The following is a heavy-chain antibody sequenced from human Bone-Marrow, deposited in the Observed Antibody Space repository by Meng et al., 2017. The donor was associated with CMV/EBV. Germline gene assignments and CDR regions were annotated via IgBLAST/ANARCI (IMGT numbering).Heavy chain of an antibody. CDR3: AKDTSGWTNHFYY. CDR2: IRYDGSNK. J-gene: IGHJ4*02. D-gene: IGHD6-19*01. Sequence: GRSLRLSCAASGFSFSSYGIHWVRQAPGRGLEWVAFIRYDGSNKYYADSVKGRFTISRDNSKNTLYLQMNSLRVEDTAVYYCAKDTSGWTNHFYYWGQGTLVTVSS. V-gene: IGHV3-30*02. CDR1: GFSFSSYG.